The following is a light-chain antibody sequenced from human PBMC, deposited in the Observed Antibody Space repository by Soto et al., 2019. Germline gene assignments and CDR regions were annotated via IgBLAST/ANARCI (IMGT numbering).Light chain of an antibody. J-gene: IGKJ1*01. V-gene: IGKV3-11*01. CDR1: QSVSSY. CDR3: QQRSNWWT. CDR2: DAL. Sequence: EIVVTQSPATLSLSPGERATLSCRASQSVSSYLAWYQQKPGQAPRLLINDALNRATGIPARFSGSGSGTDFTLTISSLEPEDFAVYYCQQRSNWWTFGQGTKVEIK.